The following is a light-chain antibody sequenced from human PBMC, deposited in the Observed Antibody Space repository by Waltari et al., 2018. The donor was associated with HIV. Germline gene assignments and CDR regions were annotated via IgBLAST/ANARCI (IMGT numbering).Light chain of an antibody. CDR2: EVS. Sequence: QSALTQPASVSGSPGQSITISCTGTSSDVGGYNYVSWYQHHPGNAPKLIIYEVSYRPSGVSERFSGSKSGNTASLTISGLQAEDETEYYCSSYTSSSTWVFGGGTKLTVL. CDR1: SSDVGGYNY. J-gene: IGLJ3*02. CDR3: SSYTSSSTWV. V-gene: IGLV2-14*01.